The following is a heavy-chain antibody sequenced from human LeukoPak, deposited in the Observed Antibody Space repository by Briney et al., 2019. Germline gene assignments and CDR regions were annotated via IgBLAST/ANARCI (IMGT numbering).Heavy chain of an antibody. J-gene: IGHJ6*03. CDR1: GYTFTGYY. D-gene: IGHD7-27*01. CDR3: AREPRCKADLGCYYYMDV. CDR2: INPNSGGT. Sequence: GASVKVSCKASGYTFTGYYMHWVRQAPGQGLEWMGWINPNSGGTNYAQKFQGRVTMTGDTSISTAYMELSRLRSGDTAVYYCAREPRCKADLGCYYYMDVWGKGTTVTVSS. V-gene: IGHV1-2*02.